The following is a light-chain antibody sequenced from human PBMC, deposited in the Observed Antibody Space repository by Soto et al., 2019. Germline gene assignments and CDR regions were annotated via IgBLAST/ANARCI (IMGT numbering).Light chain of an antibody. V-gene: IGLV2-23*01. CDR1: SSDVGSYNL. CDR2: GGT. Sequence: QSVLTQPASVSGSPGQSITISCTGTSSDVGSYNLVSWYQQHPGEAPKLTIYGGTKRPSGVSNRFSGSKSGNTASLTISGLQAEDEADYYCCSYAGITTYYVFGTGTQLTVL. CDR3: CSYAGITTYYV. J-gene: IGLJ1*01.